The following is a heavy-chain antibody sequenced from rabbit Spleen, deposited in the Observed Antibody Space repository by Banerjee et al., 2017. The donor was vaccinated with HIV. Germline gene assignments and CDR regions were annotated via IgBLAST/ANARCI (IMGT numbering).Heavy chain of an antibody. CDR3: ARDLASVVGWNFYL. Sequence: QEQLVESGGGLVKPEGSLTLTCKASGFSFSDRDVMCWVRQAPGKGLQWIACINTYTGKAVYATWAKGRFTISRTSSTTVTLQMTSLTAADTATYFCARDLASVVGWNFYLWGPGTLVTVS. V-gene: IGHV1S45*01. CDR2: INTYTGKA. D-gene: IGHD3-1*01. J-gene: IGHJ4*01. CDR1: GFSFSDRDV.